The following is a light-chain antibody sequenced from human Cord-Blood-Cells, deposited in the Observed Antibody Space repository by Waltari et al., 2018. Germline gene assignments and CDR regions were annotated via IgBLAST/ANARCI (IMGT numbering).Light chain of an antibody. V-gene: IGLV2-14*01. J-gene: IGLJ3*02. Sequence: QSALTQPASVSGSPGPSITIPCTGTSSDVGGSNYVPCYQQHPGKAPKLMIYEVSNRPSGVSNRFSGSKSGNTASLTISGLQAEDEADYYCSSYTSSSTLVFGGGTKLTVL. CDR1: SSDVGGSNY. CDR3: SSYTSSSTLV. CDR2: EVS.